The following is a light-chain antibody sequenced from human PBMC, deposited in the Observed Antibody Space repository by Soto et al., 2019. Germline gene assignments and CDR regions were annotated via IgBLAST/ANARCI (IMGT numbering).Light chain of an antibody. CDR1: RPNIGSDT. CDR2: TNN. CDR3: ASWDGSLNGWV. V-gene: IGLV1-44*01. J-gene: IGLJ3*02. Sequence: QSVLTQPPSASGTPGQRVTISCSGSRPNIGSDTVNWYQQLPGTAPKLLIYTNNQRPSGVPDRFSGSKSGTSASLAISGLQSEDEADYYCASWDGSLNGWVFGGGTKLTVL.